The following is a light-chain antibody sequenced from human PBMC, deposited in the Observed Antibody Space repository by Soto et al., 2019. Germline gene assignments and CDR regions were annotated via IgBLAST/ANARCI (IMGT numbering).Light chain of an antibody. CDR3: QQYNSWT. Sequence: VLTQSPGTRSLSPGERATLSCRASQSVSNNYLAWYQQKPGQAPRLLIYGASTRATGIPARFSGSGSGTEFTLTISSLQPDDFATYYCQQYNSWTFGQGTKVDIK. CDR1: QSVSNN. J-gene: IGKJ1*01. V-gene: IGKV3-15*01. CDR2: GAS.